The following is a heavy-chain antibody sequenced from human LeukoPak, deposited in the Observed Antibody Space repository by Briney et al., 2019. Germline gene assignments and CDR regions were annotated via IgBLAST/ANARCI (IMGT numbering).Heavy chain of an antibody. D-gene: IGHD3-3*01. J-gene: IGHJ6*03. CDR3: ARDWPRNPFWSGYHYHYYYMDV. V-gene: IGHV4-39*07. CDR2: IYYSGST. Sequence: SETLSLTCTVSGGSISSSSYYWGWIRQPPGKGLEWIGSIYYSGSTYYNPSLKSRVTISVDTSKNQFSLKLSSVTAADTAVYYCARDWPRNPFWSGYHYHYYYMDVWGKGTTVTVSS. CDR1: GGSISSSSYY.